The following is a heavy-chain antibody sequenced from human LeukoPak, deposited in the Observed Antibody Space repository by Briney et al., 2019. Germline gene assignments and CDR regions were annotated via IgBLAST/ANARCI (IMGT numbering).Heavy chain of an antibody. CDR3: ARTSRDGYNYVWMFHY. V-gene: IGHV3-21*01. Sequence: GGSLRLSCAPSGFTFSSYSMNWARQAPGKGLEWVSSISSSSYIYYADSVKGRFTISRDNAKNSLYLQMNSLRAEDTAVYYCARTSRDGYNYVWMFHYWGQGTLVTVSS. CDR1: GFTFSSYS. D-gene: IGHD5-24*01. CDR2: ISSSSYI. J-gene: IGHJ4*02.